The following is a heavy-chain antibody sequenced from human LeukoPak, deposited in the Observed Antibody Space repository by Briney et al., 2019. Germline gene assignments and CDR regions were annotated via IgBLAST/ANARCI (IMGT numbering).Heavy chain of an antibody. CDR2: IYHSGST. CDR3: TRDVVGAAHENSNYHYGMDV. Sequence: SETLSLTCAVSGGSISSGGYSWSWIRQPPGKGLEWIGYIYHSGSTYYNPSLKSRVTISVDRSKNQFSLKLSSVTAADTAVYYCTRDVVGAAHENSNYHYGMDVWGQGTTVTVSS. D-gene: IGHD2-15*01. J-gene: IGHJ6*02. CDR1: GGSISSGGYS. V-gene: IGHV4-30-2*01.